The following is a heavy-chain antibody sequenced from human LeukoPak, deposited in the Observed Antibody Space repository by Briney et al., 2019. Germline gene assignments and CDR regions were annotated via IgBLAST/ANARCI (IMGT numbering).Heavy chain of an antibody. V-gene: IGHV4-59*08. Sequence: PSETLSLTCTVSGGSISSYYWSWIRQPPGKGLEWIGYIYYSGSTNYNPSLKSRVTISVDTSKNQFSLKLSSVTAADTAVYYCARHSYGYFTELDYWGQGTLVTVSS. CDR3: ARHSYGYFTELDY. CDR1: GGSISSYY. D-gene: IGHD5-18*01. CDR2: IYYSGST. J-gene: IGHJ4*02.